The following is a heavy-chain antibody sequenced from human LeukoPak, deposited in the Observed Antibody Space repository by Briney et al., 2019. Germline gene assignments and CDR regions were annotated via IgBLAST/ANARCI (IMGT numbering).Heavy chain of an antibody. CDR1: GFTFSSYS. J-gene: IGHJ4*02. Sequence: SGGSLRLSCAASGFTFSSYSMNWVRQAPGKGLEWVSYISSSSSTIYYADSVKGRFTISRDNAKNSLYLQMNSLRAEDTAVYYCARLGELSSIDYWGQGTLVTVSS. CDR3: ARLGELSSIDY. D-gene: IGHD3-16*02. V-gene: IGHV3-48*01. CDR2: ISSSSSTI.